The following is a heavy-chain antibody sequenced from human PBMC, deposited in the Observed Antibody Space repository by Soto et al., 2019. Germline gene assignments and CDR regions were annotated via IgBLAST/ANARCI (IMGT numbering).Heavy chain of an antibody. J-gene: IGHJ5*02. Sequence: QVQLVQSGAEVKKPGSSVKVSCKTSGGTFSTYAISWVRQAPGQGLEWMGGIIPIFGTTNYAQKFQGRVTITADESTSPAYMELSSLRFEDTAVYYCARVSRDRNYRNYYGSESSVLKWFDPWGQGTLVTVSS. CDR2: IIPIFGTT. CDR3: ARVSRDRNYRNYYGSESSVLKWFDP. CDR1: GGTFSTYA. V-gene: IGHV1-69*01. D-gene: IGHD3-10*01.